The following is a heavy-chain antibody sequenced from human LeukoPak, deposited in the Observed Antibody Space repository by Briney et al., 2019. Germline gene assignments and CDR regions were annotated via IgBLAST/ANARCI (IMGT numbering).Heavy chain of an antibody. V-gene: IGHV7-4-1*02. Sequence: ASVKVSCKASGYTFTNYAMNWVRQAPGQGLEWMGWIHPSTGNPTYAQGFTGRFVFSLDTSVSTTYLQISSLKAEDTAVYFCARAFQSLGGLSLPDYWGQGTLVTVSS. CDR3: ARAFQSLGGLSLPDY. J-gene: IGHJ4*02. D-gene: IGHD3-16*02. CDR2: IHPSTGNP. CDR1: GYTFTNYA.